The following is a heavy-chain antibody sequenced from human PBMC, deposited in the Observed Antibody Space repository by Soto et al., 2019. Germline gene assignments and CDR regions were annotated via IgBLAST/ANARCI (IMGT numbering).Heavy chain of an antibody. CDR1: GVTFSSFA. CDR2: IIPIFRTP. D-gene: IGHD5-12*01. Sequence: QVQLVQSGAEVKQPGSSVKVSCQASGVTFSSFAISWVRQAPGQGLEWMGGIIPIFRTPNYAQNFQGRVTITADASTSSVFMELGRMRSEDTAVYYCARSTGSGFRPGTHRFNWFDPWGQGTAVTVSS. CDR3: ARSTGSGFRPGTHRFNWFDP. V-gene: IGHV1-69*01. J-gene: IGHJ5*02.